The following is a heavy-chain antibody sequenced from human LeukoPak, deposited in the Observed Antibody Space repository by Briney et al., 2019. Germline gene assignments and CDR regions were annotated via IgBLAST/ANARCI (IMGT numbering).Heavy chain of an antibody. V-gene: IGHV4-59*04. Sequence: SETLSLTCTVSGGSISSYYWSWIRQPPGKGLEWIGSIYYSGSTYYNPSLKSRVTMSVDTSKNQFSLNLSSVTAADTAVYYCARRPMIVVVTKYNWFDPWGQGTLVTVSS. D-gene: IGHD3-22*01. CDR2: IYYSGST. CDR1: GGSISSYY. J-gene: IGHJ5*02. CDR3: ARRPMIVVVTKYNWFDP.